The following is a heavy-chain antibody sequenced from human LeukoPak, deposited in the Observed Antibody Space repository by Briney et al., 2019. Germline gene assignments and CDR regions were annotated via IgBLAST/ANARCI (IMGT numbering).Heavy chain of an antibody. Sequence: ASVKVSCKASGYTFTSYDINWVRQAPGQRLEWMGWINAGNGNTKYSQKFQGRVTITRDTSASTAYMELSSLRSEDTAVYYCARYDSSGYEDYYYYGMDVWGQGTTVTVSS. CDR3: ARYDSSGYEDYYYYGMDV. D-gene: IGHD3-22*01. J-gene: IGHJ6*02. CDR2: INAGNGNT. CDR1: GYTFTSYD. V-gene: IGHV1-3*01.